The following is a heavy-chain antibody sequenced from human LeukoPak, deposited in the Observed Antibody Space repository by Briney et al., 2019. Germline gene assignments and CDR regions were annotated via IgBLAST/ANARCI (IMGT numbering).Heavy chain of an antibody. CDR3: AKGGSHVSGWIYGASDY. CDR1: GFSFSTYG. D-gene: IGHD5-12*01. Sequence: PGRSLRLSCAASGFSFSTYGMHWVRQPPGKGLEWAAVIAYEGSNKYYADSVKGRFTISRDNSKNTRYLQMDSLRAEDTAVYYCAKGGSHVSGWIYGASDYWGQGTLVTVSS. V-gene: IGHV3-30*18. CDR2: IAYEGSNK. J-gene: IGHJ4*02.